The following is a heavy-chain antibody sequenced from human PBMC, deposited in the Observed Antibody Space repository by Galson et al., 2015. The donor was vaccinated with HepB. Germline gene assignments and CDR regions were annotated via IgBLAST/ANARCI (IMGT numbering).Heavy chain of an antibody. D-gene: IGHD1-1*01. CDR1: GFTFSTYG. CDR2: LSYDGSNK. V-gene: IGHV3-30*03. J-gene: IGHJ4*02. Sequence: SLRLSCAASGFTFSTYGMYWVRQAPGKGLEWVTVLSYDGSNKYYADSVKGRFTISRDNSKNTLYLQMNSLRAEDTAVYYCARDPATNRVTWNYFDYWGQGALVTVAS. CDR3: ARDPATNRVTWNYFDY.